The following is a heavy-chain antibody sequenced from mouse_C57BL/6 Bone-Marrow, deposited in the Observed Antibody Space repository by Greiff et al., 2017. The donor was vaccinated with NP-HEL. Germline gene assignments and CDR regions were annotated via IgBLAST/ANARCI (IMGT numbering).Heavy chain of an antibody. V-gene: IGHV1-59*01. CDR2: IDPSDSYT. Sequence: QVQLKQPGAELVRPGTSVKLSCKASGYTFTSYWMHWVKQRPGQGLEWIGVIDPSDSYTNYNQKLKGKATLTVDTSSSTAYMQLSSLTSEDSAVYYCARGPAWFAYWGQGTLVTVSA. CDR3: ARGPAWFAY. CDR1: GYTFTSYW. J-gene: IGHJ3*01.